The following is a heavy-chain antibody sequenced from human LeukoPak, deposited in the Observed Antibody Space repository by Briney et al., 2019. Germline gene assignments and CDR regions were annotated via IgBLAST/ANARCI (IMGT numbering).Heavy chain of an antibody. CDR2: MNPNSGNT. D-gene: IGHD2-2*01. J-gene: IGHJ3*02. CDR3: ARGRIYCSSTSCYGLAFDI. Sequence: ASVKVSCKASGYTFTSYDISWVRQATGQGLEWMGWMNPNSGNTGYAQKLQGRVTMTTDTSTSTAYMELRSLRSDDTAVYYCARGRIYCSSTSCYGLAFDIWGQGTMVTVSS. V-gene: IGHV1-8*01. CDR1: GYTFTSYD.